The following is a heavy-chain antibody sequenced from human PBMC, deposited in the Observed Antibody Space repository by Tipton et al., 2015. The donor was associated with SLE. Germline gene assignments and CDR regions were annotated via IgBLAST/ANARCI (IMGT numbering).Heavy chain of an antibody. CDR2: INPKSGGT. J-gene: IGHJ3*01. Sequence: QSGAEVKKPRASVKVSCRSSGYTFTAYYMHWVRQAPGQGLEWVGWINPKSGGTNYSQKFQGRVTMTRDSSISTAYMELRWLRSDDTAVYYCARSSGSGAFDVWGQGTMVTVSS. CDR1: GYTFTAYY. CDR3: ARSSGSGAFDV. V-gene: IGHV1-2*02. D-gene: IGHD3-10*01.